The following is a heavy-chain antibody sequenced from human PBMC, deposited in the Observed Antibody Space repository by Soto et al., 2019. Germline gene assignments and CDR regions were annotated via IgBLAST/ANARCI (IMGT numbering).Heavy chain of an antibody. J-gene: IGHJ6*02. Sequence: GASVKVSCKASGGTFSSYAISWVRQAPGQGLEWMGGIIPIFGTANYAQKFQGRVTITADESTSTAYMELSSLRSEDTAVYYCARASNNLLTIFGVVTPSTEYGMDVWGQGTTVTVSS. CDR2: IIPIFGTA. CDR1: GGTFSSYA. D-gene: IGHD3-3*01. V-gene: IGHV1-69*13. CDR3: ARASNNLLTIFGVVTPSTEYGMDV.